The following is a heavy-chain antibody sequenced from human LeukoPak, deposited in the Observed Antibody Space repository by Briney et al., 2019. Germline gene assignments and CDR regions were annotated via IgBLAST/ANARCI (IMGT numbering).Heavy chain of an antibody. Sequence: QPGGSLRLSCAASGFTFSNFWMNWVRQAPRKGLEGVANIKKDGSEKYYVDSGKGRFTISRDNTKNTVYLQMNSLRAEDTAVYYCATFWNGDFDHWGQGTLVTVSS. CDR3: ATFWNGDFDH. CDR1: GFTFSNFW. J-gene: IGHJ4*02. V-gene: IGHV3-7*03. CDR2: IKKDGSEK. D-gene: IGHD1-1*01.